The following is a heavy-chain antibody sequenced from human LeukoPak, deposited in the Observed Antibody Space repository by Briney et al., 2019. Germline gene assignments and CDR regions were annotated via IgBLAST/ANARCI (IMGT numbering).Heavy chain of an antibody. D-gene: IGHD6-19*01. Sequence: PSETLSLTCTVSGGSISSYYWSWIRQPAGKGLEWIGRIYTSGSTNYNPSLKSRVTMPVDTSKTQFSLKLSPLTAAETAVYYCARIAVAGFDYWGQGTLVTVSS. V-gene: IGHV4-4*07. CDR1: GGSISSYY. CDR3: ARIAVAGFDY. J-gene: IGHJ4*02. CDR2: IYTSGST.